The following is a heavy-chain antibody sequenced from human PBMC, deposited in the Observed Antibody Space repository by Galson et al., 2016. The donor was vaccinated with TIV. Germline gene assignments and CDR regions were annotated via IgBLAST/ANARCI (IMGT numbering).Heavy chain of an antibody. CDR2: ISGSGGIT. D-gene: IGHD2-2*01. Sequence: SLRLSCAASGFTFDFYAMSWVRQAPGQGLEWVSGISGSGGITYFADSVKGRFTISRDSAKNSLYLQMNSLRAEDTAMYYCARDHSYQSFDYWGQGTLVTVSS. CDR1: GFTFDFYA. V-gene: IGHV3-23*01. CDR3: ARDHSYQSFDY. J-gene: IGHJ4*02.